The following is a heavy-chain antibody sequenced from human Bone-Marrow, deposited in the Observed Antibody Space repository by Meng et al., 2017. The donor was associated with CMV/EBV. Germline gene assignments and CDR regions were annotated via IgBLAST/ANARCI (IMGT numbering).Heavy chain of an antibody. CDR3: ARDPTPYSSSSPYYYYGMDV. J-gene: IGHJ6*02. CDR2: IEWDDDK. CDR1: GFSLSTSGMR. V-gene: IGHV2-70D*14. D-gene: IGHD6-6*01. Sequence: SGPTLVKPTQTLTLTCTFSGFSLSTSGMRVNWIRQPPGKALEWLARIEWDDDKFYSTSLKTRLTMSKDTSKNQVVLTMTNMDPVDTATYYCARDPTPYSSSSPYYYYGMDVWGQATTVTVSS.